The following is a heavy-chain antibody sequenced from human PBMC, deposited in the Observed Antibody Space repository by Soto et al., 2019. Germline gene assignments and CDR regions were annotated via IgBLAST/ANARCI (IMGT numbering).Heavy chain of an antibody. J-gene: IGHJ4*02. Sequence: GGSLRLSCAASGFTFSSYAMSWVRQAPGKGLEWVSAISGSGGSTYYADSVKGRFTISRDNSKNTLYLQMNSLRAEDTAVYYCAKPTSRYGDYETDFDYRAQRTPVTVSS. D-gene: IGHD4-17*01. V-gene: IGHV3-23*01. CDR3: AKPTSRYGDYETDFDY. CDR2: ISGSGGST. CDR1: GFTFSSYA.